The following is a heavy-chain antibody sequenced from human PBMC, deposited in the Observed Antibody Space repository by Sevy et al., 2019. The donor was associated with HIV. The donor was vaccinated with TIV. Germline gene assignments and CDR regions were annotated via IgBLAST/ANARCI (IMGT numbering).Heavy chain of an antibody. CDR1: GFTVSSNY. V-gene: IGHV3-66*02. J-gene: IGHJ3*02. D-gene: IGHD3-16*02. Sequence: GGSLRLSCAAAGFTVSSNYMNWVRQAPGKGLEWVSIIYTDGSTYYADSVKGRFIIFRDNSKNTLYLQMSRLRANDTAVYFCARDPGDLSLGRGAFHIWGQGTVVTVSS. CDR2: IYTDGST. CDR3: ARDPGDLSLGRGAFHI.